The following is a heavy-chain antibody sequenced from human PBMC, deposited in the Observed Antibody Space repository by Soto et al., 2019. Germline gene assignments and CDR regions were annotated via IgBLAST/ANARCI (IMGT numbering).Heavy chain of an antibody. CDR3: VRGDFHDSSGPFSDAFDV. J-gene: IGHJ3*01. Sequence: GGSLRLSCAAFGFTFRNYWMSWVRQAPGKGLQWVANIKQDGSQKWYVDSVKGRFTISRDNAKTSLYLQMNSLRVEDTAVYYCVRGDFHDSSGPFSDAFDVWGQGIMVTVS. CDR2: IKQDGSQK. D-gene: IGHD3-22*01. V-gene: IGHV3-7*04. CDR1: GFTFRNYW.